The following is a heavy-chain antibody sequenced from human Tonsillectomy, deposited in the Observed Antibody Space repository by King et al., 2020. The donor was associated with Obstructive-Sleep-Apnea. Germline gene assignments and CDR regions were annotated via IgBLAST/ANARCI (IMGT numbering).Heavy chain of an antibody. D-gene: IGHD1-26*01. CDR1: GFTFSNYA. CDR3: AKLSGGYSWGERDY. CDR2: IMDSGGST. J-gene: IGHJ4*02. Sequence: DVQLVQSGGGLVQPGGSLRLSCGASGFTFSNYAMSWVRQAPGKGLEWLSAIMDSGGSTYYADSVKGRFTISRDNSKNTLYLQMNSLRAEDTAFFYCAKLSGGYSWGERDYWGRGTLVTVSS. V-gene: IGHV3-23*04.